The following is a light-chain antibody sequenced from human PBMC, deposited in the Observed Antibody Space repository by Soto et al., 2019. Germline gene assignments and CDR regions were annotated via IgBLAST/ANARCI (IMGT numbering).Light chain of an antibody. V-gene: IGLV2-14*01. CDR1: SSDVGGYNY. J-gene: IGLJ1*01. Sequence: TQPASVSGSPGQSITISCTGTSSDVGGYNYVSWYQQHPGKAPKLMIYDVSNRPSGVSNRFSGSKSGNTASLTISGLQAEDEADYYCSSYTSSSTSPYVFGTGTKLTVL. CDR3: SSYTSSSTSPYV. CDR2: DVS.